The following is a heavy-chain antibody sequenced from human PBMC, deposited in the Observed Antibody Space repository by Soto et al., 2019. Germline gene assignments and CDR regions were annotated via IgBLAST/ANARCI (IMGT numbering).Heavy chain of an antibody. CDR2: MNPGSGDS. J-gene: IGHJ5*02. CDR1: GYTFTNND. Sequence: ASVKVSCKASGYTFTNNDVSWVRQATGQGLEWMGWMNPGSGDSGYAQKFQGRVTMTRDISIATAYMELNSLTSEDTAIYYCARMESFGSLNWFDPWGQGTLVTVSS. V-gene: IGHV1-8*02. CDR3: ARMESFGSLNWFDP. D-gene: IGHD5-18*01.